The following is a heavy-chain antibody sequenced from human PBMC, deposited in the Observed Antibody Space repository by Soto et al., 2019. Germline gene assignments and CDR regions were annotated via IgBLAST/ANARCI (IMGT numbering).Heavy chain of an antibody. CDR1: GGSISSGGYY. D-gene: IGHD5-18*01. CDR3: ASPSLYSYGSYNDY. CDR2: IYYSGST. Sequence: QVQLQESGPGLVKPSQTLSLTCTVSGGSISSGGYYWSWIRQHPGKGLEWIGYIYYSGSTYYNPSLTSRVTMSVDTSKNQFSLNLSAVPAADTAVYYCASPSLYSYGSYNDYWGQGTLVTVSS. J-gene: IGHJ4*02. V-gene: IGHV4-31*03.